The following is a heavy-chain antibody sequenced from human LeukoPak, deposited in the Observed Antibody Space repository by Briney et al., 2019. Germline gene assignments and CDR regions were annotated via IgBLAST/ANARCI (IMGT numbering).Heavy chain of an antibody. CDR3: ARGGKYYYDSSGQGVTDY. CDR2: IYTSGST. J-gene: IGHJ4*02. CDR1: GGSISSYY. V-gene: IGHV4-4*07. Sequence: SETLSLTCTVSGGSISSYYWSWIRQPAGKGLDWIGRIYTSGSTNYNPSLKSRVTMSVDTSKNQFSLKLTSVTAADTAVYYCARGGKYYYDSSGQGVTDYWGQGTLVTVSS. D-gene: IGHD3-22*01.